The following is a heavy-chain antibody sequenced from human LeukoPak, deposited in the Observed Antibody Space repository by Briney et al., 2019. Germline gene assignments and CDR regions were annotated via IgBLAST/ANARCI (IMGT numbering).Heavy chain of an antibody. V-gene: IGHV5-51*01. J-gene: IGHJ6*02. D-gene: IGHD2-15*01. CDR3: ARHPTSGGYCSGGSCYYYGMDV. CDR1: GNSFTSYW. CDR2: IYPGDSDT. Sequence: GESLKISCKGFGNSFTSYWIGWVRQMPGKGLEWMGIIYPGDSDTRYSPSFQGQVTISADKSISTAYLQWSSLKASDTAMYYCARHPTSGGYCSGGSCYYYGMDVWGQGTTVTVSS.